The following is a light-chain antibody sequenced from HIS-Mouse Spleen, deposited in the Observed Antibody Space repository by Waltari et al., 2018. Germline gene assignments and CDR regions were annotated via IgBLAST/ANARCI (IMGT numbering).Light chain of an antibody. V-gene: IGLV3-10*01. J-gene: IGLJ2*01. Sequence: SYELTQPPSVSVSPGQTARITGSGDASPKKYAYWYQQKSGQAPVLVIYDDSKRPSGIPERFSGSSSGTMATLTISGAQVEDEADYYCYSTDSSGNHRVFGGGTKLTVL. CDR1: ASPKKY. CDR3: YSTDSSGNHRV. CDR2: DDS.